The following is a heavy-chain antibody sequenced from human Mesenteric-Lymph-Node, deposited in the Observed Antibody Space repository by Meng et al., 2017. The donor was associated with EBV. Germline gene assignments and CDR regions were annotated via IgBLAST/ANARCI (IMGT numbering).Heavy chain of an antibody. V-gene: IGHV4-4*02. J-gene: IGHJ1*01. CDR2: IYYTGST. Sequence: EPGPGLLKPSRTRPLTSPCSFDSTSNSNWWSWVRQPPGKGLEWIGEIYYTGSTNYNPSLKSRVSMSVDKSKNEFSLEVNSVTAADTAVYYCASGGVRDPSPPYWGQGALVTVSS. D-gene: IGHD3-16*01. CDR1: FDSTSNSNW. CDR3: ASGGVRDPSPPY.